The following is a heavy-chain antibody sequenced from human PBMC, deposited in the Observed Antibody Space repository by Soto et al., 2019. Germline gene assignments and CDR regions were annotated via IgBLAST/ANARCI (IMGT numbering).Heavy chain of an antibody. V-gene: IGHV1-69*06. J-gene: IGHJ5*02. CDR1: GGTFSSYA. CDR3: ARYYDSSGYYLDP. Sequence: SVKVSCKASGGTFSSYAISWVRQAPGQGLEWMGGIIPIFGTANYAQKFQGRVTITADKSTNTAYMELSSLRSEDTAVYYCARYYDSSGYYLDPWGQGTLVTVSS. CDR2: IIPIFGTA. D-gene: IGHD3-22*01.